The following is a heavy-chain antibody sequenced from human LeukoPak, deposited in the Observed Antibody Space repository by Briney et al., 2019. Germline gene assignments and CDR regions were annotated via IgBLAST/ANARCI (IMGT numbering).Heavy chain of an antibody. J-gene: IGHJ4*02. CDR3: ARGSGWYLY. V-gene: IGHV3-21*01. D-gene: IGHD6-19*01. CDR2: ISSSSSYI. CDR1: GFTFSSYS. Sequence: GRSLRLSCAASGFTFSSYSMNWVRQAPGKGLEWVSSISSSSSYIYYADSLKGRFTISRDNAKNSLYLQMNSLRAEDTAVYYCARGSGWYLYWGQGTLVTVSS.